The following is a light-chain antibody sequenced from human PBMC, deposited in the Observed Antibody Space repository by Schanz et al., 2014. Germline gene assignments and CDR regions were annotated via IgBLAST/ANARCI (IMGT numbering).Light chain of an antibody. CDR1: QSVSGYD. J-gene: IGKJ4*01. CDR2: GAF. Sequence: EIVLTQSPATLSLSPGERATLSCRASQSVSGYDLAWYQQKPGQAPRLLIYGAFDRATGIPDRFSGSGSGTVFTLTISRLEPEDFAVYYCQQYGSSPRLAFGGGTKVEIK. CDR3: QQYGSSPRLA. V-gene: IGKV3-20*01.